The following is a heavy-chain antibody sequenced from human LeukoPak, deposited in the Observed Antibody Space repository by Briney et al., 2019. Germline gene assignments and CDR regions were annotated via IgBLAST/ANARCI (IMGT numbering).Heavy chain of an antibody. J-gene: IGHJ5*02. D-gene: IGHD2-2*01. CDR2: IRSKANSYAS. Sequence: PGGSLRLSCAASGFTFNNYGMHWVRQASGKGLEWVGRIRSKANSYASAYAASVKGRFTISRDDSKNTAYLQMNSLKTEDTAVYYCTSQRDVVPAALTFDPWGQGTLVTVSS. CDR1: GFTFNNYG. V-gene: IGHV3-73*01. CDR3: TSQRDVVPAALTFDP.